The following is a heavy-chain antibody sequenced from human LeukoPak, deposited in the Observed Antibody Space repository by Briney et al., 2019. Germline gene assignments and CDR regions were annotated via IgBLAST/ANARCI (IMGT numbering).Heavy chain of an antibody. D-gene: IGHD4-11*01. CDR3: ARGEPTVTTRSLWILVSSPDY. CDR2: IYYSGST. CDR1: GGSISSYY. V-gene: IGHV4-39*07. Sequence: SETLSLTYTVSGGSISSYYWGWIRQPPGKGLEWIGSIYYSGSTYCNPSLKSRVTISVDTSKNQFSLKLSSVTAADAAVYYCARGEPTVTTRSLWILVSSPDYWGQGTLVTVSS. J-gene: IGHJ4*02.